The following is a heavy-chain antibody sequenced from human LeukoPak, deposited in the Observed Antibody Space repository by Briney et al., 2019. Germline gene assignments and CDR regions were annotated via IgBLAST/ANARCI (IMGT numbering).Heavy chain of an antibody. V-gene: IGHV3-53*01. D-gene: IGHD1-20*01. CDR2: IYGGGST. CDR3: ARVAGITGIRGFDP. CDR1: GFTFSNNY. Sequence: GGSLRLSCAASGFTFSNNYMSWVRQAPGRGLEWVSVIYGGGSTYYADSAKGRFAISRDNSKNTLYLQMNSLRAEDTAVYYCARVAGITGIRGFDPWGQGTLVTVSS. J-gene: IGHJ5*02.